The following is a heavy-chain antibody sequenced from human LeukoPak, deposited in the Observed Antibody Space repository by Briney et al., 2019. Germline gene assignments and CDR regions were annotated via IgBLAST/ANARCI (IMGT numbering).Heavy chain of an antibody. CDR3: ANRAYYYDSSGYYYSDAFDI. V-gene: IGHV4-34*01. CDR1: GGSFSGYY. D-gene: IGHD3-22*01. Sequence: SETLSLTCAVYGGSFSGYYWSWIRQPPGKGLEWIGEINHSGSTNYNPSLKSRVTISVDTSKNQFSLKLSSVTAADTAVYYCANRAYYYDSSGYYYSDAFDIWGQGTMVTVSS. CDR2: INHSGST. J-gene: IGHJ3*02.